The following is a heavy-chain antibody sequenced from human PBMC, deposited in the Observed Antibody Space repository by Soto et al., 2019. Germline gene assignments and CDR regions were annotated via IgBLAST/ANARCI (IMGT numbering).Heavy chain of an antibody. CDR1: SGSFSGYY. J-gene: IGHJ4*02. CDR2: ISQSGNT. D-gene: IGHD6-6*01. V-gene: IGHV4-34*01. CDR3: ARAPKVSGSSQTRPDF. Sequence: SETLCLTCSIYSGSFSGYYWSWTRQPPGKGLGWIGEISQSGNTNYSPSLKSRVSISIDTSKKQFSLNLASVSAADTAVYYCARAPKVSGSSQTRPDFWGKGTLVTVSS.